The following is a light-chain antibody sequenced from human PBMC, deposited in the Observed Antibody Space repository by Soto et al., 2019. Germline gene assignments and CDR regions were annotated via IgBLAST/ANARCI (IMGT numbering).Light chain of an antibody. Sequence: DIVMTQSPSTLSASVGDRVTITCRASQNIHTYLAWYQQKPGTAPKLLISRASTLHSGVPSRFSGSGSGAEFTLTISSLQSDDFATYYCKQYEDWPWTFGQETNVHIK. V-gene: IGKV1-5*03. CDR2: RAS. CDR3: KQYEDWPWT. J-gene: IGKJ1*01. CDR1: QNIHTY.